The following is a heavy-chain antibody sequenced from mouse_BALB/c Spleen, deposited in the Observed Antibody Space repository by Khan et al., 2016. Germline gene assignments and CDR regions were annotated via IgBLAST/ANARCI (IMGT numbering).Heavy chain of an antibody. CDR1: GYTFTSYV. J-gene: IGHJ3*01. CDR3: AREGWSPFAY. D-gene: IGHD1-1*02. Sequence: VQLKQSGPDLVKPGASVKMSCKASGYTFTSYVMHWVKQKPGQGLELIGYIYPYNDGTKYNEKFKVKATLTSDKSSSTAYMELNSLTSEDSAVYYCAREGWSPFAYWGQGTLVTVSA. V-gene: IGHV1S136*01. CDR2: IYPYNDGT.